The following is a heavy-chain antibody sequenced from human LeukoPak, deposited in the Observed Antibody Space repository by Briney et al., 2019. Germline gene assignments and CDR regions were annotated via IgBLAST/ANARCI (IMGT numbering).Heavy chain of an antibody. CDR3: ARDSSSSLIFDY. V-gene: IGHV1-3*01. D-gene: IGHD2-2*01. CDR2: INAGNGNT. J-gene: IGHJ4*02. CDR1: GYTFTSYG. Sequence: ASVKVSCKASGYTFTSYGMHWVRQAPGQRLEWMGRINAGNGNTKYSQKFQGRVTITRDTSASTAYMELSSLRSEDTAVYYCARDSSSSLIFDYWGQGTLVTVSS.